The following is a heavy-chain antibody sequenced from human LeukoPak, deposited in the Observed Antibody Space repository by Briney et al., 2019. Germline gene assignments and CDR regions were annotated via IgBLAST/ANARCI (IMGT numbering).Heavy chain of an antibody. CDR3: AKGYYDYIWGSYRSDAFDI. CDR1: GFTFSSYA. J-gene: IGHJ3*02. Sequence: PGGSLRLSCAASGFTFSSYAMSWVRQAPGKGLEWVSAISGSGGSTYYADSVKGRSTISRDNSKNTLYLQMNSLRAEDTAVYSCAKGYYDYIWGSYRSDAFDIWGQGTMVTVSS. V-gene: IGHV3-23*01. D-gene: IGHD3-16*02. CDR2: ISGSGGST.